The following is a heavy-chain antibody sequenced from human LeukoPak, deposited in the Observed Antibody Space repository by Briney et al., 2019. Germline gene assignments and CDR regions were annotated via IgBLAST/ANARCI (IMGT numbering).Heavy chain of an antibody. D-gene: IGHD6-13*01. Sequence: SETLSLTCAVYGGSFSGYYWSWIRQPPGKGLEWIGYIYYSGSTNYNPSLKSRVTISVDTSKNQFSLKLSSVTAADTAVYYCARDLHIAAAGRRYDAFDIWGQGTMVTVSS. CDR1: GGSFSGYY. CDR2: IYYSGST. CDR3: ARDLHIAAAGRRYDAFDI. J-gene: IGHJ3*02. V-gene: IGHV4-59*01.